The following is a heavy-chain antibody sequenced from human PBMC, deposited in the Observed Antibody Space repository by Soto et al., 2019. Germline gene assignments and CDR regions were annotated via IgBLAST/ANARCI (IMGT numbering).Heavy chain of an antibody. Sequence: QVQLVESGGSLVPPGGSLRLSCAGSGFTFADSYMSWIRQAPGKGLEWLSYISPGSRYPAYADSVKGRFTISRDNAKRSLYLQMMSLTAEDTAIYYCVRGGGGGLFDPWGQGTMVTVSS. D-gene: IGHD2-15*01. J-gene: IGHJ5*02. CDR2: ISPGSRYP. CDR1: GFTFADSY. V-gene: IGHV3-11*06. CDR3: VRGGGGGLFDP.